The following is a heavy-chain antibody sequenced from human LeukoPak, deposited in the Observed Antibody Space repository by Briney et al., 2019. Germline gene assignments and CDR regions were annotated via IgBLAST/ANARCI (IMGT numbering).Heavy chain of an antibody. D-gene: IGHD3-10*01. CDR2: IYYSGST. J-gene: IGHJ4*02. V-gene: IGHV4-59*08. Sequence: PSETLSLTCTVSGGSISSYYWSWIRQPPGKGLEWIGYIYYSGSTNYNPSLKSRVTISVDTSKNQFSLKLSSVTAADTAVYYCARHQMGSFDYWGQGTLVTVSS. CDR1: GGSISSYY. CDR3: ARHQMGSFDY.